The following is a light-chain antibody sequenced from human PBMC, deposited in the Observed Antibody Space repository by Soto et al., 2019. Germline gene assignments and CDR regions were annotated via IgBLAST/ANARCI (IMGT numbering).Light chain of an antibody. V-gene: IGLV2-14*03. J-gene: IGLJ1*01. Sequence: QSALTQPASVSGSPGQSITISCTGTSSDVGGYNYVSWYQQHPGKAPKFMIYDVSSRPSGVSNRFSGSKSGNTASLTISGLQAEDEADYYCCSYTTSNTRQIVFGTGTNVTVL. CDR2: DVS. CDR3: CSYTTSNTRQIV. CDR1: SSDVGGYNY.